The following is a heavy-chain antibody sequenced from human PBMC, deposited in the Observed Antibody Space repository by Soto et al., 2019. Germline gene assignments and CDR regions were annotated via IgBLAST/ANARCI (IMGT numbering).Heavy chain of an antibody. CDR2: ISGSGGSN. J-gene: IGHJ5*02. CDR3: ATEKQP. CDR1: GFTFSSDA. V-gene: IGHV3-23*01. Sequence: GGSLRLSCAASGFTFSSDAMSWVRQAPGKGVEWVSAISGSGGSNYYADSVEGRFTISRDHSNNTLYLQMNSLRAEDTAGYYCATEKQPWGQGTLVTVSS. D-gene: IGHD6-13*01.